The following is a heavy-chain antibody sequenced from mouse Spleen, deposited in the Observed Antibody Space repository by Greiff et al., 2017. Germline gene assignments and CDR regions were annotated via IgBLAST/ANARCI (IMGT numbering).Heavy chain of an antibody. D-gene: IGHD4-1*01. Sequence: EVQGVESGGGLVQPGGSLKLSCATSGFTFSDYYMYWVRQTPEKRLEWVAYISNGGGSTYYPDTVKGRFTISRDNAKNTLYLQMSRLKSEDTAMYYCAGLTGTFAYWGQGTLVTVSA. V-gene: IGHV5-12*02. CDR1: GFTFSDYY. CDR2: ISNGGGST. CDR3: AGLTGTFAY. J-gene: IGHJ3*01.